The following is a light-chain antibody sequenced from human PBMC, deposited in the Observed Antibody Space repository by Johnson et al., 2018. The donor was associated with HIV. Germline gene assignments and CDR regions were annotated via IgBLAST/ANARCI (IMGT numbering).Light chain of an antibody. CDR3: GAWDSSLTTYV. V-gene: IGLV1-51*01. CDR2: DNN. CDR1: SSNIGNNY. Sequence: LTQPPSVSAAPGQKVTISCSGSSSNIGNNYVSWYQQLPGTAPKLLIYDNNKRPSGIPDRFSGSQSGPSATLAITGLQTGDEADYYCGAWDSSLTTYVFGTGTKVTVL. J-gene: IGLJ1*01.